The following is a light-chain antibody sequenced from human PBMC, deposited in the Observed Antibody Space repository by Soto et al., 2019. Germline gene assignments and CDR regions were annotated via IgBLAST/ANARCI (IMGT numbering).Light chain of an antibody. V-gene: IGKV3-20*01. CDR2: GAS. J-gene: IGKJ1*01. CDR1: QSVSSNY. CDR3: QQFGGSPPSWT. Sequence: ESVLTQSPGTLSLSPGERATLSCRASQSVSSNYLAWYQQKPGQAPRLLIYGASSRATGTPDRFSGSGSGTDFTLTISRLEPDDFAVYYCQQFGGSPPSWTFGQGTKVEI.